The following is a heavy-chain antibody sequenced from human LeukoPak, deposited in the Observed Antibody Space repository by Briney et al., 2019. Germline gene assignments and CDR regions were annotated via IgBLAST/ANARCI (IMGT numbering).Heavy chain of an antibody. Sequence: PSETLSLTCTLSGGSISSYYWSWIRQPPGKGLEWLGYIYPSGSTNSNPSLKSRVTISVDTSKNQFSLRLSSVTAADTAVYYCVRQHAGAVDAFDIWGQGTMVTVSS. J-gene: IGHJ3*02. CDR2: IYPSGST. CDR3: VRQHAGAVDAFDI. CDR1: GGSISSYY. V-gene: IGHV4-4*09.